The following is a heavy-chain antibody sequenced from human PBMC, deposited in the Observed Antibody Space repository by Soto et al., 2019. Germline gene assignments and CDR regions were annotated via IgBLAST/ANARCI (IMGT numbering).Heavy chain of an antibody. CDR3: AISAYCSGATCYSGYNWFDP. CDR2: FDPENDES. D-gene: IGHD2-2*01. Sequence: QVQLVQSGAVVRKPGASVTVSCKVSGYTLSEVSIHWVRQTPGKGLEWMGGFDPENDESSYAQKFQGRVTLTEDTSTGTAYLELSSLRSEDTAIYYCAISAYCSGATCYSGYNWFDPWGQGTQVTVSS. V-gene: IGHV1-24*01. J-gene: IGHJ5*02. CDR1: GYTLSEVS.